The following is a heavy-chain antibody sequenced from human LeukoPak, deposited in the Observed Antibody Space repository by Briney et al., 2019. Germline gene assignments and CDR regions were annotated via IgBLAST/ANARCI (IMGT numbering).Heavy chain of an antibody. Sequence: SDTLSLTCTVSGDPISRSIYYGRRIRQPPGKGVVRIGSIYYSGSLCYHPSLKSRVAISVDTSKNQFSLNVSSVTAAHTAVYYCASPVKKYNGGGSLDYWGQGNQVTVSS. D-gene: IGHD2-8*01. CDR1: GDPISRSIYY. CDR3: ASPVKKYNGGGSLDY. CDR2: IYYSGSL. J-gene: IGHJ4*02. V-gene: IGHV4-39*01.